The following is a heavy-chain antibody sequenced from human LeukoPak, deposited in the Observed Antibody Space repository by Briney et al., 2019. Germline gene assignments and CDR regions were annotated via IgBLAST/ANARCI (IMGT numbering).Heavy chain of an antibody. Sequence: PGGSLRLSCAASGFTFSSYAMSWVRQAPGKGLEWVSAISGSGGSTYYADSVKGRFTISRDNSKNTLYLQMNSLRAEDTVVYYCAKDTEDIVVVPAAMVYWFDPWGQGTLVTVSS. CDR1: GFTFSSYA. CDR3: AKDTEDIVVVPAAMVYWFDP. D-gene: IGHD2-2*01. CDR2: ISGSGGST. J-gene: IGHJ5*02. V-gene: IGHV3-23*01.